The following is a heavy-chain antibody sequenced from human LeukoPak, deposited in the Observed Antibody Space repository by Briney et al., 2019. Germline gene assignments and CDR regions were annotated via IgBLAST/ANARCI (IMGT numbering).Heavy chain of an antibody. CDR1: GGSISSGGYY. D-gene: IGHD4-23*01. V-gene: IGHV4-31*03. Sequence: SETLSLTCTVSGGSISSGGYYWSWIRQHPGKGLEWIGYIYYSGSTYYNPSLKSRVTISVDTSKNQFSLKLGSVTAADTAVYYCAGRLGGNPSWANYFDYWGQGTLVTVSS. CDR3: AGRLGGNPSWANYFDY. J-gene: IGHJ4*02. CDR2: IYYSGST.